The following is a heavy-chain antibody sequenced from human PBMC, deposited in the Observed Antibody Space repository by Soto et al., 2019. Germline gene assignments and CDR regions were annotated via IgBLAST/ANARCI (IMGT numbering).Heavy chain of an antibody. Sequence: QVQLVESGGGVVQPGRSLRLSCAASGFTLSRYAIHWVRQAPGKGLEWVAVISYDGSNKYYADSVKGRFTISRDNSKNTLYLQMNSLRAEDTAVYYCAREENIAVVPDYLGQGTLVTVSS. J-gene: IGHJ4*02. CDR1: GFTLSRYA. CDR3: AREENIAVVPDY. V-gene: IGHV3-30-3*01. CDR2: ISYDGSNK. D-gene: IGHD6-19*01.